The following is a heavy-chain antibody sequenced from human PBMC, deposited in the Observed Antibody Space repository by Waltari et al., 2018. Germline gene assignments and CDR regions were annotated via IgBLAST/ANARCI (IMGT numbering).Heavy chain of an antibody. Sequence: QVQLVQSGAEVKKPGASVKVSCKSSGYTFTSYYIHWVRQAPGQGLAWMGVINPSGGSTTYAQKFQGRGTMPRDTSTSTVYMELSSLRSDDTAVYYCARGGPQRDWFDPWGQGTLVTVSS. D-gene: IGHD3-16*01. CDR2: INPSGGST. V-gene: IGHV1-46*01. J-gene: IGHJ5*02. CDR3: ARGGPQRDWFDP. CDR1: GYTFTSYY.